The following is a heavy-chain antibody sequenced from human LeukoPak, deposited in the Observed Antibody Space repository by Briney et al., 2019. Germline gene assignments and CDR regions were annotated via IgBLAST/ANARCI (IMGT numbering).Heavy chain of an antibody. Sequence: GGSLRLSCAASGFTFSLYWMNWVRRAPGKGREWVASIKHDVSEKYYVDSVRGRFTISRDNTMNSLYLQMSSLRAEDTAVYYCATDRGWRTSGYYLYYFEYWGQGTLVTYSS. J-gene: IGHJ4*02. CDR2: IKHDVSEK. CDR1: GFTFSLYW. D-gene: IGHD3-3*01. CDR3: ATDRGWRTSGYYLYYFEY. V-gene: IGHV3-7*01.